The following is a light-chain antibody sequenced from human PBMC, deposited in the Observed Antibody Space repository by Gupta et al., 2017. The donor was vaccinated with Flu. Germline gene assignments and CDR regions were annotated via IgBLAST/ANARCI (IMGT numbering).Light chain of an antibody. CDR2: GAS. CDR3: QQYGSAPPYT. Sequence: EIVLTQSPGTLSLSPGERATLSCRASQRISSSSLAWYQHKPGQAPRLLIYGASSRATGIPDRVSGSGSGTDFTLTIIRLEPEDFAVYYCQQYGSAPPYTFGQGTKLEIK. J-gene: IGKJ2*01. V-gene: IGKV3-20*01. CDR1: QRISSSS.